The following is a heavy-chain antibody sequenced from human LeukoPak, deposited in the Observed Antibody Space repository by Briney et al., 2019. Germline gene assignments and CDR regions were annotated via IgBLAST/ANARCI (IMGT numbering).Heavy chain of an antibody. CDR2: IKQDGGEK. CDR1: GFTFRSYW. V-gene: IGHV3-7*05. CDR3: AREGPDCSGGSCYSGANY. J-gene: IGHJ4*02. Sequence: GGSLRLSCAASGFTFRSYWMTWVRQAPGKGLEWVANIKQDGGEKYYVDSVKGRFSISRDNVKNSLYLQMNSLRAEDTAVYYCAREGPDCSGGSCYSGANYWGQGTLVTVSS. D-gene: IGHD2-15*01.